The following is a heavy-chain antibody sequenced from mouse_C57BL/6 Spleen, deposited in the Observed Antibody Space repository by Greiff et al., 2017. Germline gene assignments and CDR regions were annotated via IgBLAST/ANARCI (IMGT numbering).Heavy chain of an antibody. D-gene: IGHD2-4*01. V-gene: IGHV5-4*01. CDR1: GFTFSSYA. CDR2: ISDGGSYT. CDR3: ARDFDYDVDWYFDV. J-gene: IGHJ1*03. Sequence: EVKLVESGGGLVKPGGSLKLSCAASGFTFSSYAMSWVRQTPEKRLEWVATISDGGSYTYYPDNVKGRFTISRDNAKNNLYLQMSHLKSEDTAMYYCARDFDYDVDWYFDVWGTGTTVTVSS.